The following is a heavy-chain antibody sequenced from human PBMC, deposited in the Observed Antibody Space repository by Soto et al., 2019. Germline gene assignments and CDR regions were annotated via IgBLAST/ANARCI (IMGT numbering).Heavy chain of an antibody. CDR3: ARDRGGDLKAFDI. CDR2: ISSSSSYI. CDR1: GFTFSSYT. Sequence: EVQLVESGGGLVKPGGSLRLSCAAFGFTFSSYTMNWVRQAPGKGLEWVSSISSSSSYIYYADSVKGRFTISRDNANNDLDLQMSALRAEDSAVYYCARDRGGDLKAFDIWGQGTMVTVSS. D-gene: IGHD3-16*01. J-gene: IGHJ3*02. V-gene: IGHV3-21*01.